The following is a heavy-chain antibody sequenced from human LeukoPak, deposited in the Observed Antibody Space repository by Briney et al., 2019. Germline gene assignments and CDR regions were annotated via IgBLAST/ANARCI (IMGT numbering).Heavy chain of an antibody. CDR1: GGSCDDYY. CDR3: VREVQLWRQNMYFYYMDA. CDR2: IHPSGIF. Sequence: SETLSLTCAVYGGSCDDYYCSWLRQPPGKGLEWIGEIHPSGIFYYNSSLLSRVTISIDTSKNQFSLRLSSVTAADTAVYFCVREVQLWRQNMYFYYMDAWGKGTTVIVSS. J-gene: IGHJ6*03. D-gene: IGHD3-16*01. V-gene: IGHV4-34*01.